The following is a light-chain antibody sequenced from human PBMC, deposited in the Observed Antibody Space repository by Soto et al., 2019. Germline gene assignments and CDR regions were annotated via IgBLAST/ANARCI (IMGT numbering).Light chain of an antibody. Sequence: IQLTQSPSSLSASVGHRFTISCRASQGIANFLAWYQQKPGKAPKLLIYGASTLQSGVPSRFSGSGSGTDFTLTISSLQPEDFATYYCQQLNSFPIPFGPGTKVDIK. V-gene: IGKV1-9*01. CDR1: QGIANF. CDR2: GAS. J-gene: IGKJ3*01. CDR3: QQLNSFPIP.